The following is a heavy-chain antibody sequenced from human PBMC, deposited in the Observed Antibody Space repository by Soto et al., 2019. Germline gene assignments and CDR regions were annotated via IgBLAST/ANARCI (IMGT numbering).Heavy chain of an antibody. CDR2: ISGSGGST. V-gene: IGHV3-23*01. CDR3: ASSGAWFGGGYFDY. Sequence: GGSLRLSCAASGFTFSSYAMSWVRQAPGKGLEWVSAISGSGGSTYYADSVKGRFTISRDNSKNTLYLQVNSLRAEDTAVYYCASSGAWFGGGYFDYWGQGTLVTVSS. D-gene: IGHD3-10*01. CDR1: GFTFSSYA. J-gene: IGHJ4*02.